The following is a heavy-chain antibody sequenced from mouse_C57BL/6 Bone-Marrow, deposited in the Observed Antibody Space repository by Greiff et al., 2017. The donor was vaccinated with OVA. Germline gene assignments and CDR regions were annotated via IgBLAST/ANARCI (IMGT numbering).Heavy chain of an antibody. D-gene: IGHD1-1*01. CDR2: INPGSGGT. V-gene: IGHV1-54*01. CDR3: ARFYYYGSSYAMDY. CDR1: GYAFTNYL. J-gene: IGHJ4*01. Sequence: VQLQQSGAELVRPGTSVKVSCKASGYAFTNYLIEWVKQRPGQGLEWIGVINPGSGGTNYNEKFKGKATLTADKSSSTAYMQLSSLTSEDSAVYFCARFYYYGSSYAMDYWGQGTSVTVSS.